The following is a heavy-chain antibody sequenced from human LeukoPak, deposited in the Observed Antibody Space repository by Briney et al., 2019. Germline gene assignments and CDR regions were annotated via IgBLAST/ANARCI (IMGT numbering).Heavy chain of an antibody. D-gene: IGHD4-17*01. J-gene: IGHJ4*02. CDR1: GFIFSSYW. Sequence: GGSLRLSCAASGFIFSSYWMSWVRQAPGKGLEWVANIRQDGSEKYYVDSVKGRFTISRDNAKHSLYLQMNSLRAEDTAVYYCARDRLYGPPDYWGQGTLVTVSS. V-gene: IGHV3-7*01. CDR3: ARDRLYGPPDY. CDR2: IRQDGSEK.